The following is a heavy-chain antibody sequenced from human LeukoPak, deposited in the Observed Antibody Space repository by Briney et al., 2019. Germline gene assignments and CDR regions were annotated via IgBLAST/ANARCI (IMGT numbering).Heavy chain of an antibody. D-gene: IGHD3-22*01. CDR2: ISAYNGNT. J-gene: IGHJ4*02. Sequence: ASVRVSCQASGYTFTSYGISWVRQAPGQGLEWMGWISAYNGNTNYAQKLQGRVTMTTDTSTSTAYMELRSLRSDDTAVYYCARGSYYDSSGLNPFAYWGQGTLVTVSS. CDR1: GYTFTSYG. V-gene: IGHV1-18*01. CDR3: ARGSYYDSSGLNPFAY.